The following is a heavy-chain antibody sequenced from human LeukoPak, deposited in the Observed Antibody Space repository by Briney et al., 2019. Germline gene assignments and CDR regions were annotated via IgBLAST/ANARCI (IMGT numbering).Heavy chain of an antibody. CDR3: ARSDIAAAGTIDY. J-gene: IGHJ4*02. V-gene: IGHV3-9*01. D-gene: IGHD6-13*01. Sequence: PGRSLRLSCAASGFTFDDYAMPWVRQAPGKGLEWVSGISWNSGSIGYADSVKGRFTTSRDNAKNSLYLQMNSLRDEDTAVYYCARSDIAAAGTIDYWGQGILVTVSS. CDR2: ISWNSGSI. CDR1: GFTFDDYA.